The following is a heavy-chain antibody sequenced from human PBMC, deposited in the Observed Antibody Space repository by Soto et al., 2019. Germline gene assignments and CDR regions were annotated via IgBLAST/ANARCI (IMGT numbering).Heavy chain of an antibody. CDR1: GFTFSNYS. CDR2: TSSSGSTI. Sequence: AASLRHSCLASGFTFSNYSMNWFRQAPGKGLEWVSYTSSSGSTIYYADSVKGRFTISRDNAKNSLFLQMDSLRAEDTAVYYCARESGAYSPPDYWGQGT. V-gene: IGHV3-48*01. J-gene: IGHJ4*02. D-gene: IGHD4-4*01. CDR3: ARESGAYSPPDY.